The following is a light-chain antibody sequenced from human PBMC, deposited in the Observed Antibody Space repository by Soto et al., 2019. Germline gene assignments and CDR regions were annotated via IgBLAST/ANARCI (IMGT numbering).Light chain of an antibody. CDR3: QQYGSSLPYT. Sequence: EIVLTQSPGTLSLSPGDRATLSCRASQSVSSSYLAWYQQKPGQAPRLHIYGASARATGIPDRFSGSGSGTDFTRTISRLEPEDFAVYYCQQYGSSLPYTFGQGTKLEIK. CDR1: QSVSSSY. V-gene: IGKV3-20*01. CDR2: GAS. J-gene: IGKJ2*01.